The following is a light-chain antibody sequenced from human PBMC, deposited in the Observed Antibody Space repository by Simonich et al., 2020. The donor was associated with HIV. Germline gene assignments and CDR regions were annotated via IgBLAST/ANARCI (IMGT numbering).Light chain of an antibody. J-gene: IGKJ2*01. Sequence: DIVMTQSPDSLAVSLGERATINCKSSQSVLYSSNNKNYLVWYQQKPGHPPKLLIYGASTRESGVPDRFSGSGSGTDFTLTISSLQAEDVAVYYCQQYYSTPPYTFGQGTKLEIK. CDR3: QQYYSTPPYT. CDR2: GAS. CDR1: QSVLYSSNNKNY. V-gene: IGKV4-1*01.